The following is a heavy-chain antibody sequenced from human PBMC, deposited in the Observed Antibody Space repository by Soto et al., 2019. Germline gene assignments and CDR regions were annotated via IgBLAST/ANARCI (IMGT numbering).Heavy chain of an antibody. CDR1: GYSFTSYW. V-gene: IGHV5-51*01. J-gene: IGHJ4*02. CDR2: IYPGDSDT. CDR3: ARHTSYTAYCGGDCYHPFDY. Sequence: GESLKISCNGSGYSFTSYWIGWVRQMPGKGLEWMGIIYPGDSDTRYSPSFQGQVTISADKSISTAYLQWSSLKASDTAMYYCARHTSYTAYCGGDCYHPFDYWGQGTLVTVSS. D-gene: IGHD2-21*02.